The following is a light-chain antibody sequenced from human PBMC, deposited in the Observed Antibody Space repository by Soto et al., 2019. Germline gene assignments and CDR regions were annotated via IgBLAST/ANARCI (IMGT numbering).Light chain of an antibody. J-gene: IGKJ4*01. CDR2: DAS. CDR1: QDISNY. Sequence: DIQMTQSPSSLSASVGDRVTITCQASQDISNYLNWYQQKPGKAPKLLIYDASNLETGVPSRFSGSGSGTDFTFTISSLQPEDIATYYCQQYDNLPHFGGGTKVEIE. V-gene: IGKV1-33*01. CDR3: QQYDNLPH.